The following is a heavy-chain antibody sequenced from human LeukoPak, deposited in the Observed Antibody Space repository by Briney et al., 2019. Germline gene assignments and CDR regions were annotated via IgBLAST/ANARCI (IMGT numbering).Heavy chain of an antibody. CDR1: GDSLRRYY. V-gene: IGHV4-4*07. Sequence: SETLSLTCTVSGDSLRRYYWSWIRQSAGKGLEWIGRISSTGNSNYNPSLKSRLTMSVDTAKNQFSLNLYSVTAADTAVYYCARDPWFGELHKPTDYWGQGTLVTVSS. CDR3: ARDPWFGELHKPTDY. D-gene: IGHD3-10*01. CDR2: ISSTGNS. J-gene: IGHJ4*02.